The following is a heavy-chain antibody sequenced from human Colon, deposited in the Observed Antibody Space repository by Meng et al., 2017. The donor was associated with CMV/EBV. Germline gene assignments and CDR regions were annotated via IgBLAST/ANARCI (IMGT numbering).Heavy chain of an antibody. CDR3: ARDRGIAVVTMGYYYGMDV. Sequence: GGSLRLSCEASGFTSGFTFIRYTMNWVRQAPGKGLERVSYISSSGSTIYYADSVKGRFTISRDNAKNSLYLQMNSLRAEDTAVYYCARDRGIAVVTMGYYYGMDVWGQGTTVTVSS. J-gene: IGHJ6*02. V-gene: IGHV3-48*03. CDR2: ISSSGSTI. D-gene: IGHD6-19*01. CDR1: GFTFIRYT.